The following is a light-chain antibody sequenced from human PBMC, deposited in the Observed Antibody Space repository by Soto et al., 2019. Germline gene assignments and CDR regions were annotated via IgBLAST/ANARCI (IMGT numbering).Light chain of an antibody. CDR2: DAS. CDR1: QSVSSY. CDR3: QQRSNWPIT. J-gene: IGKJ5*01. Sequence: PGERDTLSCKASQSVSSYLAWYQQNPGQAPRLLIYDASNRATGIPARFSGSGSGTDFTLTISSLEPEDFAVYYCQQRSNWPITFGQGTRLEIK. V-gene: IGKV3-11*01.